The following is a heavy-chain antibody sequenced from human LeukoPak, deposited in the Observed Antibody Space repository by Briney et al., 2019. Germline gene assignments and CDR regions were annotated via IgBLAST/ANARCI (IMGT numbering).Heavy chain of an antibody. J-gene: IGHJ4*02. CDR2: IIPIFGTA. CDR3: ASEWGYCSSTSCYPYFDY. D-gene: IGHD2-2*01. Sequence: SVKVSCKAPGGTFSSYAISWVRQAPGQGLEWMGRIIPIFGTANYAQKFQGRVTITTDESTSTAYMELSSLRSEDTAVYYCASEWGYCSSTSCYPYFDYWGQGTLVTVSS. V-gene: IGHV1-69*05. CDR1: GGTFSSYA.